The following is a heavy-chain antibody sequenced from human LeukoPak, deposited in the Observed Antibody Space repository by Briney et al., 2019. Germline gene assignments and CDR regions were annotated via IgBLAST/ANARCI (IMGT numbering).Heavy chain of an antibody. Sequence: SETLSLTCTVSGGSISSSSYYWGWIRQPPGKGLEWIGSIYYSGSTYYNPSLKSRVTISVDTSKNQFSLKLSSVTAADTAVYYCARGYCSSTSCFYYYGMDVWGQGTTVTVSS. D-gene: IGHD2-2*01. V-gene: IGHV4-39*01. CDR1: GGSISSSSYY. CDR2: IYYSGST. J-gene: IGHJ6*02. CDR3: ARGYCSSTSCFYYYGMDV.